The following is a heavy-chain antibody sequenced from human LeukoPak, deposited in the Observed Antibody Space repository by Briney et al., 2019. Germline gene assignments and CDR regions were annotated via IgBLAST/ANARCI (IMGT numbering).Heavy chain of an antibody. D-gene: IGHD6-13*01. CDR2: ISGSGGST. J-gene: IGHJ4*02. CDR1: GFTFSSYA. CDR3: TKALAPYYYFDY. Sequence: GGSLRLSCAASGFTFSSYAMSWVRQAPGKGLEWVLAISGSGGSTYYADSVKGRFTISRDNSKNTLYLQMNSLRAEDTAVYYCTKALAPYYYFDYWGQGTLVTVSS. V-gene: IGHV3-23*01.